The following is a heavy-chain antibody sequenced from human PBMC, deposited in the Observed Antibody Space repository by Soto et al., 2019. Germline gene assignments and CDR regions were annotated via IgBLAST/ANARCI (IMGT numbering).Heavy chain of an antibody. J-gene: IGHJ6*03. V-gene: IGHV3-33*01. CDR3: AREGNCSSTSCYWGYYYYYMDV. CDR2: IWYDGSNK. D-gene: IGHD2-2*01. CDR1: GFTFSSYG. Sequence: QVQLVESGGGVVQPGRSLRLSCAASGFTFSSYGMHWVRQAPGKGLEWVAVIWYDGSNKDYADSVKGRFTISRDNSKNTLYLQMNSLRAEDTAVYYCAREGNCSSTSCYWGYYYYYMDVWGKGTTVTVSS.